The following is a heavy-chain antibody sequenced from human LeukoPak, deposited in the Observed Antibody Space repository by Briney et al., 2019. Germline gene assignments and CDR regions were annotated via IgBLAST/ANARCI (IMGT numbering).Heavy chain of an antibody. V-gene: IGHV3-30*02. J-gene: IGHJ6*03. Sequence: PGGSLRLSCAASTFAFSNYGMHWVRQAPGKGLEWVAFIQYDGRNKYYADSVKGRFTISRDNAKNSLYLQMNSLRAEDTAVYYCARERELGSYYNYYYYMDVWGKGTTVTVSS. D-gene: IGHD1-26*01. CDR3: ARERELGSYYNYYYYMDV. CDR2: IQYDGRNK. CDR1: TFAFSNYG.